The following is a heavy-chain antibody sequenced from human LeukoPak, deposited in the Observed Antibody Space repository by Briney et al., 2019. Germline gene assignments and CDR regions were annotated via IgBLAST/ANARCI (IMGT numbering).Heavy chain of an antibody. D-gene: IGHD3-10*01. CDR2: ISAYNGNT. CDR3: AREGLWFGELLSDY. CDR1: GYTFTSYS. J-gene: IGHJ4*02. Sequence: ASVKVSCKASGYTFTSYSISWVRQAPGQGLEWMGWISAYNGNTNYAQKLQGRVTMTTDTSTSTAYMELRSLRSDDTAVYYCAREGLWFGELLSDYWGQGTLVTVSS. V-gene: IGHV1-18*01.